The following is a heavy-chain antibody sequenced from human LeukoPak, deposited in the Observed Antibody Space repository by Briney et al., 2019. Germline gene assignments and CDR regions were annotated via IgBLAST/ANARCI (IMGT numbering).Heavy chain of an antibody. V-gene: IGHV4-59*08. CDR1: GGSISSYY. CDR3: ARLDEHYSDY. CDR2: IYYSGST. J-gene: IGHJ4*02. Sequence: PSETLSLTCTVSGGSISSYYWSWIRQPPGKGLEWIGYIYYSGSTNYNPSLKSRVTISVDTSKNQFSLKLSSVTAADTAVYYCARLDEHYSDYWGQGTLVTVSS.